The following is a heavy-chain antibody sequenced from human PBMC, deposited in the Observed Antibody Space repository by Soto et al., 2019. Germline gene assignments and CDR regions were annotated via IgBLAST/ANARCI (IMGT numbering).Heavy chain of an antibody. D-gene: IGHD3-9*01. Sequence: ASVKVSCKASGYTFTSYDINWVRQATGQGLEWMGWMNPNSGNTGYAQKFQGRVTMTRNTPISTAYMELSSLRSEDTAVYYCARGERDWLLPDYYYYYYMDVWGKGTTVTVSS. CDR2: MNPNSGNT. CDR1: GYTFTSYD. J-gene: IGHJ6*03. CDR3: ARGERDWLLPDYYYYYYMDV. V-gene: IGHV1-8*01.